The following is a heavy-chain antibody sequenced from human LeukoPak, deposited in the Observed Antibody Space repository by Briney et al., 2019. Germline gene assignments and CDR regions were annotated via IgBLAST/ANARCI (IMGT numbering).Heavy chain of an antibody. Sequence: ASVKVSCKASGYPFTGYYLHWVRQAPGQGLEWMGWINPDSGGTDYEQKFQGRVTMTRDTSISTAYMELSRLRSDDTAVYYCARTSGYDFGTDFDYWGQGTLVTVSS. D-gene: IGHD5-12*01. CDR3: ARTSGYDFGTDFDY. V-gene: IGHV1-2*02. CDR1: GYPFTGYY. CDR2: INPDSGGT. J-gene: IGHJ4*02.